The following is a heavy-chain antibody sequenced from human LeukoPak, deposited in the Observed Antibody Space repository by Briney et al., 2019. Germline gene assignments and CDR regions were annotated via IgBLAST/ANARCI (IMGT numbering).Heavy chain of an antibody. J-gene: IGHJ4*02. Sequence: PSETLSLTCTVSGGSISGSSYYWDWVRQPPGKGPEWIGSIYYSGTTYYNPSLKSRVTISVDTSKNQFSLKLSSVTAADTAVYYCARHPVHPTFDYWGQGTLVTVSS. D-gene: IGHD6-6*01. CDR1: GGSISGSSYY. CDR3: ARHPVHPTFDY. V-gene: IGHV4-39*01. CDR2: IYYSGTT.